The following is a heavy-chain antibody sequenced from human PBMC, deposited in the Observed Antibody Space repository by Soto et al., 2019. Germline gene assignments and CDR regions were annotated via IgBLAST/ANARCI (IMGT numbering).Heavy chain of an antibody. D-gene: IGHD2-2*01. CDR3: ARANPLVPAAMAFDY. CDR2: IIPIFGTA. CDR1: GGTFSSYA. Sequence: ASVKVSCKASGGTFSSYAISWVRQAPGQGLEWMGGIIPIFGTANYAQKFQGRVTITADESTSTAYMELSSLRSEDTAVYYCARANPLVPAAMAFDYWGQGTLVTVSS. V-gene: IGHV1-69*13. J-gene: IGHJ4*02.